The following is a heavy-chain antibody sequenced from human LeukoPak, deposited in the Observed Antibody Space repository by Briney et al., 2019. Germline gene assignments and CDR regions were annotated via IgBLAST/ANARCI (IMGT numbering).Heavy chain of an antibody. CDR2: ISGSGGST. V-gene: IGHV3-23*01. J-gene: IGHJ3*02. D-gene: IGHD1-7*01. CDR3: AKAPPGTTSRSSFDI. Sequence: GGSLTLSCAASGFSFSSYAMSWVRQAPGKGPEWVSAISGSGGSTYYPDSVKSRFTISRDNSKNTLYLQMNSLRAEDTAVYYCAKAPPGTTSRSSFDIWGQGTMVTVSS. CDR1: GFSFSSYA.